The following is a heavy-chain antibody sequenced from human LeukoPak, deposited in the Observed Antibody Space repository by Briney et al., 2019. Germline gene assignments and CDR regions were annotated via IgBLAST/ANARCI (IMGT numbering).Heavy chain of an antibody. J-gene: IGHJ4*02. D-gene: IGHD4-23*01. CDR1: GGSFSGYY. V-gene: IGHV4-34*01. Sequence: SETLSLTCAVYGGSFSGYYWSWIRQPPGKGLEWIGEINHSGSTNYNPSLKSRVTISVDTSKNQFSLKLSSVTAADTAVYYCARRRRGYGGKYFDYWGQGTLVTVSS. CDR2: INHSGST. CDR3: ARRRRGYGGKYFDY.